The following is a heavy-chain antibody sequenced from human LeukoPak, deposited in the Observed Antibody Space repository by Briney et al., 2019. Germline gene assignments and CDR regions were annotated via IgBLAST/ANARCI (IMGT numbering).Heavy chain of an antibody. CDR1: GFTFSAFW. CDR3: ATYDSWSGYNIAY. CDR2: INSDDSRT. V-gene: IGHV3-74*01. Sequence: GGSLRLSCAASGFTFSAFWMHWVRQAPGKGLVWVSRINSDDSRTTYADSVKGRFTITRDNAENSLYLQMDSLKVEDSAIYYCATYDSWSGYNIAYWGQGTLVTVSS. J-gene: IGHJ4*02. D-gene: IGHD3-3*01.